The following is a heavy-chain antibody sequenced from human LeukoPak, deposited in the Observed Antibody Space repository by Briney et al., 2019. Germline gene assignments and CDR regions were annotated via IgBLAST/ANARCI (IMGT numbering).Heavy chain of an antibody. D-gene: IGHD6-13*01. Sequence: PSETLSLTCTVSSGSIPSYWWSWIRQPPGKGLEWIGYMYYSGSTNYNPSLKSRVTISIDTSSRQFSLKLTSVTTADTAVYYCASSTRWYQSSGRYFGSWGQGTLVTVSS. CDR1: SGSIPSYW. V-gene: IGHV4-59*01. CDR3: ASSTRWYQSSGRYFGS. J-gene: IGHJ4*02. CDR2: MYYSGST.